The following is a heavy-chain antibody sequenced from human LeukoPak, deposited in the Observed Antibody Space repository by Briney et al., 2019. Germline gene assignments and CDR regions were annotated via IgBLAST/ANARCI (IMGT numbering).Heavy chain of an antibody. D-gene: IGHD5-18*01. CDR3: AGRVTGYSSGYVH. V-gene: IGHV3-23*01. CDR2: ISGSAHKI. Sequence: PGGSLRLSCVASGITFSNYAVSWVRQAPEKGLDWVSVISGSAHKIRYADSVKGRFTISRDNSENIVYLRMNNLRVEDTAVYYCAGRVTGYSSGYVHWGQGTRVTVSS. CDR1: GITFSNYA. J-gene: IGHJ4*02.